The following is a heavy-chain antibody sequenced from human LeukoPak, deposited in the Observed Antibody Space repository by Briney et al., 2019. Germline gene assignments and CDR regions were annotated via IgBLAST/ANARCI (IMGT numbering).Heavy chain of an antibody. CDR2: ISSSSSYI. CDR1: GFTFSSYS. D-gene: IGHD3-22*01. J-gene: IGHJ4*02. V-gene: IGHV3-21*01. Sequence: GGSLRLSCAASGFTFSSYSMNWVRQAPGKGLEWVSSISSSSSYIYYADSVKGRFTISRDNAKNSLYLQMNSLRAGDTAVYYCARDSAQHYYDSSGYPDYWGQGTLVTVSS. CDR3: ARDSAQHYYDSSGYPDY.